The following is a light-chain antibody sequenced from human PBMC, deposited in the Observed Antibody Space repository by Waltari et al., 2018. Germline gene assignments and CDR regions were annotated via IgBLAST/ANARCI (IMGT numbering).Light chain of an antibody. Sequence: DIQVTQSPSSLSASVGDRVTITCRTSQNNNIYLNWYQHKVGKAPKLLIYAASNLQSGIPSKFSGTGSGTDFTLTISSLQPEDGATYYCQESYSNPWTFGQGTKVEIK. V-gene: IGKV1-39*01. J-gene: IGKJ1*01. CDR1: QNNNIY. CDR2: AAS. CDR3: QESYSNPWT.